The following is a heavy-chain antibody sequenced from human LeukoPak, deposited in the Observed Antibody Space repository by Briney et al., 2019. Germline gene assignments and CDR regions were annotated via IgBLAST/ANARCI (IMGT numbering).Heavy chain of an antibody. CDR2: IYTSGST. J-gene: IGHJ5*02. V-gene: IGHV4-4*07. CDR1: GGSISSYH. D-gene: IGHD3-10*01. CDR3: ARDSGTSGEVKFDP. Sequence: KSSETLSLTCTVSGGSISSYHWSWIRQPAGKGLEWIGRIYTSGSTNYNPSLKSRVTMSVDTSKNQISLKLKSVTAADTAVYYCARDSGTSGEVKFDPWGQGALVTVSS.